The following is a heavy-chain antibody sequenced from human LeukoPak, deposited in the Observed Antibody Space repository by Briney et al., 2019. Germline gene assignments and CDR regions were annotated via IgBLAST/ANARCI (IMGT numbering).Heavy chain of an antibody. CDR3: ARAAEYTSGWYLFDY. D-gene: IGHD6-19*01. CDR1: GSSISNYY. J-gene: IGHJ4*02. V-gene: IGHV4-4*07. CDR2: IYTSGGT. Sequence: SETLSLTCTVSGSSISNYYWTWIRQPAGKGLEWIGRIYTSGGTNYNPSLKTRVTMSVDTSKNQVSLKLSSVTAADTAMYYCARAAEYTSGWYLFDYWGQGILVTVSA.